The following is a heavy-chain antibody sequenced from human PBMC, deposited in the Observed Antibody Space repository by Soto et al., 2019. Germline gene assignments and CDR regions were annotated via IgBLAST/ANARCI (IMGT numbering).Heavy chain of an antibody. CDR3: ARGAAAGVGYGMDF. CDR1: GASFSSSY. Sequence: PSETLSLTCSVSGASFSSSYVSWIRQPAGKGLEWIGRIYSGGGTNYNPSLKSRVTMSLYRSRKVVYLRLTSVTDADTAVYDCARGAAAGVGYGMDFWGQGTTVTVSS. V-gene: IGHV4-4*07. J-gene: IGHJ6*02. D-gene: IGHD6-13*01. CDR2: IYSGGGT.